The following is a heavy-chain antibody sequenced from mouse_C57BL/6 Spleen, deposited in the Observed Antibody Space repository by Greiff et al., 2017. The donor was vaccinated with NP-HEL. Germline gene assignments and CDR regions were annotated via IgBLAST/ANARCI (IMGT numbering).Heavy chain of an antibody. D-gene: IGHD2-4*01. CDR3: AAYDYLGDAMDY. CDR1: GYTFTDYY. CDR2: INPNNGGT. V-gene: IGHV1-26*01. J-gene: IGHJ4*01. Sequence: EVQLQQSGPELVKPGASVKISCKASGYTFTDYYMNWVKQSHGKSLEWIGDINPNNGGTSYNQKFKGKATLTVDKSSSTAYMELRSLTSEDSAVYYCAAYDYLGDAMDYWGQGTSVTVSS.